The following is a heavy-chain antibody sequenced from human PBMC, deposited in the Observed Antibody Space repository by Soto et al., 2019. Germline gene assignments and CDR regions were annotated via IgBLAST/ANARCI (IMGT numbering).Heavy chain of an antibody. Sequence: ASVKVSCKASGYTFTGYYMHWVRQAPGQGLEWMGWINPNSGGTNYAQKFQGRVTMTRDTSIGTAYMELSRLRSDDTAVYYCATQEAPDYYYYYGMDVWGQGTTVTVSS. V-gene: IGHV1-2*02. CDR3: ATQEAPDYYYYYGMDV. J-gene: IGHJ6*02. CDR2: INPNSGGT. CDR1: GYTFTGYY.